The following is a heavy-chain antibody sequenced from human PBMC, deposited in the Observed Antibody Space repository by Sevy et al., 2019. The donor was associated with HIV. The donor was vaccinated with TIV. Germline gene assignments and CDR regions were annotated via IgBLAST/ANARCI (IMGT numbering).Heavy chain of an antibody. CDR2: LSFVCGEL. Sequence: GGSLRLSCAASGFTFSNDSMSWVRQPPGKGLEWVSTLSFVCGELNYGDSVKGRFTISRDNSKSSVYLQMNNLRPEETAVYYCAREGCTKPHDYWGQGALVTVSS. D-gene: IGHD2-8*01. J-gene: IGHJ4*02. CDR3: AREGCTKPHDY. V-gene: IGHV3-23*01. CDR1: GFTFSNDS.